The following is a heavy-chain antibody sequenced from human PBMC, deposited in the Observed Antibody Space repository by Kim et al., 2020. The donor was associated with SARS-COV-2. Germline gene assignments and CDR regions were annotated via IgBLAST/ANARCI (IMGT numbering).Heavy chain of an antibody. CDR2: ISSSSSYT. CDR3: ARARKRIAAAGTFDY. V-gene: IGHV3-11*05. D-gene: IGHD6-13*01. Sequence: GGSLRLSCAASRFTFSDYYMSWIRQAPGKGLEWVSYISSSSSYTNYADSVKGRFTISRDNAKNSLYLQMNSLRAEDTAVYYCARARKRIAAAGTFDYWGQGTLVTVSS. CDR1: RFTFSDYY. J-gene: IGHJ4*02.